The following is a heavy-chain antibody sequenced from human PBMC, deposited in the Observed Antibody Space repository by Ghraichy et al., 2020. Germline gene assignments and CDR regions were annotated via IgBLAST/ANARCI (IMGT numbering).Heavy chain of an antibody. CDR1: GFTFSSYA. CDR2: ISYDGSNK. Sequence: GGSLRLSCAASGFTFSSYAMHWVRQAPGKGLEWVAVISYDGSNKYYADSVKGRFTISRDNSKNTLYLRMNSLRAEDTAVYYCARDYMDVWGKGTTVTVSS. CDR3: ARDYMDV. V-gene: IGHV3-30*04. J-gene: IGHJ6*03.